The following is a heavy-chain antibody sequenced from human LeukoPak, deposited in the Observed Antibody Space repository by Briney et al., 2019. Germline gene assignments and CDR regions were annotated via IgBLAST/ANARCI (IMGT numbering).Heavy chain of an antibody. CDR2: IYPGDSDT. J-gene: IGHJ3*02. CDR1: GYSFTSYW. D-gene: IGHD2-2*01. Sequence: GESLKISCKGSGYSFTSYWIGWVRQMPGKGLEWMGIIYPGDSDTRYSPSFQGQVTISADKSISTAYLQWRSLKASDTAMYYCARRTYCSSTSCYDAFDIWGQGTMVTVSS. CDR3: ARRTYCSSTSCYDAFDI. V-gene: IGHV5-51*01.